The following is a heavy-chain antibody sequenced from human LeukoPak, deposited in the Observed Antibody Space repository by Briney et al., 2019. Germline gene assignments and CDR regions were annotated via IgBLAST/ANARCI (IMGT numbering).Heavy chain of an antibody. V-gene: IGHV4-38-2*02. CDR1: DYSISSDSY. Sequence: SETLSLTCTVSDYSISSDSYWGWIRQPPGEGLEWIGSIFHSGHTYYNPSLKSRVTISIDTSKNQFSLKLSSVTAADTAVYYCARLLSSWYYFDYWGQGTLVTVPS. CDR2: IFHSGHT. D-gene: IGHD6-13*01. CDR3: ARLLSSWYYFDY. J-gene: IGHJ4*02.